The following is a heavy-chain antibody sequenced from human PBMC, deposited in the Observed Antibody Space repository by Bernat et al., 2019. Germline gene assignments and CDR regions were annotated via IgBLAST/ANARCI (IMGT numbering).Heavy chain of an antibody. CDR2: SKNKPNGYTT. Sequence: EVQLVESGGGLVQPGGSLRLSCAASGFIFSDRYMDWVRQAPGKGLEWVGRSKNKPNGYTTEYAASVKGRFTISRDDSKNSLYLQMNSLKTGDTDVYYCASLRFVDESLDEDFWGQGTLVTVSS. J-gene: IGHJ4*02. D-gene: IGHD3-3*01. V-gene: IGHV3-72*01. CDR3: ASLRFVDESLDEDF. CDR1: GFIFSDRY.